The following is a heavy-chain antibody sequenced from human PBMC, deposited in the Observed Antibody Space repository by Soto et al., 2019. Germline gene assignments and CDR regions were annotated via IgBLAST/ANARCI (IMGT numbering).Heavy chain of an antibody. CDR1: GVSLTSGTYY. CDR2: IFYSGST. V-gene: IGHV4-31*03. Sequence: QVQLQESGPGLVKPSQTLSLTCSVSGVSLTSGTYYWSWISQHPGKGLEWIGCIFYSGSTDYNPSLKSRVNISVDTSKNQFSLKLSSVTAADTAVYYCASTEDFFDYWGQGTLVTVSS. J-gene: IGHJ4*02. CDR3: ASTEDFFDY.